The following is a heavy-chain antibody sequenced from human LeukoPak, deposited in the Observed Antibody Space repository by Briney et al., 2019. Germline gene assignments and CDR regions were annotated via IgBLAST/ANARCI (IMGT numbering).Heavy chain of an antibody. D-gene: IGHD3-10*01. Sequence: ASVKVSCKASGYTFTSYYIYWVRQAPGQGLEWMGIINPSGGSTNYAQKFQGRVTMTRDTSTSTVYMELSSLRSEDTAVYYCARNPLRSGSLYYYYYYMDVWGKGTTVTISS. V-gene: IGHV1-46*01. CDR2: INPSGGST. CDR3: ARNPLRSGSLYYYYYYMDV. J-gene: IGHJ6*03. CDR1: GYTFTSYY.